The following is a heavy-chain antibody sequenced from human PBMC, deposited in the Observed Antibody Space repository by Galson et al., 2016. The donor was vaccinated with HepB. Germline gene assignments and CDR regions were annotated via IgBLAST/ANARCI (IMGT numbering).Heavy chain of an antibody. CDR2: IIPSFGTA. V-gene: IGHV1-69*13. CDR1: GGALRNYA. Sequence: SVKVSCKASGGALRNYAIDWVRQAPGQGLEWMGGIIPSFGTANYAQKFQGRLTITAAQSTSTAYMDLSSLGSEDTAVYYCARADTYCSGGGCYSIRFDPWGQGTLVTVSS. CDR3: ARADTYCSGGGCYSIRFDP. D-gene: IGHD2-15*01. J-gene: IGHJ5*02.